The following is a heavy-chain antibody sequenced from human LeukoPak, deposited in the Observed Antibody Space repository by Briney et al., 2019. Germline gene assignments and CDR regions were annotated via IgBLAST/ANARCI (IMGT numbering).Heavy chain of an antibody. J-gene: IGHJ4*02. CDR2: INPNSGGT. V-gene: IGHV1-2*06. Sequence: ASVKVSCKAAGYTFTGYYMDWVRQAPGQGLEWMGRINPNSGGTNYAQTFQGRVTMTSDKAITTPSMELRRLRSYDPAKYYCSIDLTNSGPIGIWGQGTLVTVSA. D-gene: IGHD2-21*01. CDR3: SIDLTNSGPIGI. CDR1: GYTFTGYY.